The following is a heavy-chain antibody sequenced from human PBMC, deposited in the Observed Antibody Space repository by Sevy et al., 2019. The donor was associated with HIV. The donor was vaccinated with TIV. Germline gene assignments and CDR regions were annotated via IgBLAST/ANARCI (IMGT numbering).Heavy chain of an antibody. Sequence: SETLSLTCAVSGGSFSGFSWNWIRQPPGKGLEWIGEINHYSPSLKSRVTISVDTSKNQFSLKLSSVTAADTAVYYCARVARYCSGGSCYSGRLGYYFDYWGQGTLVTVSS. CDR1: GGSFSGFS. D-gene: IGHD2-15*01. CDR3: ARVARYCSGGSCYSGRLGYYFDY. V-gene: IGHV4-34*01. J-gene: IGHJ4*02. CDR2: INH.